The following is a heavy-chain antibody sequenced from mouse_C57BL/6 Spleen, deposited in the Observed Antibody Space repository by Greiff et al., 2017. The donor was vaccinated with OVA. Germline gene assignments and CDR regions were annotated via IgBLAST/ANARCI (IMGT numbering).Heavy chain of an antibody. CDR2: IYPGDGDT. V-gene: IGHV1-82*01. Sequence: VKLMESGPELVKPGASVKISCKASGYAFSSSWMNWVKQRPGKGLEWIGRIYPGDGDTNYNGKFKGKATLTADKASSTAYMQLSSLTSEDSAVYFCARHYGTDYWGKGTTLTVSS. CDR3: ARHYGTDY. CDR1: GYAFSSSW. J-gene: IGHJ2*01. D-gene: IGHD1-2*01.